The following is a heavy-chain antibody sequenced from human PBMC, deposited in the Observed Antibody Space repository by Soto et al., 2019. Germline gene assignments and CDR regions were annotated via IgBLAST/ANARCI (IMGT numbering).Heavy chain of an antibody. D-gene: IGHD4-17*01. Sequence: LRLSCAASGFTFSSYGMHWVRQAPGKGLEWVAVISYDGSNKYYADSVKGRFTISRDNSKNTLYLQMNSLRAEDTAVYYCAKAFQRGDAGYYYGMDVWGQGTTVTVSS. J-gene: IGHJ6*02. CDR3: AKAFQRGDAGYYYGMDV. CDR2: ISYDGSNK. CDR1: GFTFSSYG. V-gene: IGHV3-30*18.